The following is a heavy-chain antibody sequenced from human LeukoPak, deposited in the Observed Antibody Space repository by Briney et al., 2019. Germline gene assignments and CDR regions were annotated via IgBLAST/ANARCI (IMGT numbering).Heavy chain of an antibody. CDR1: GFTFNSYA. V-gene: IGHV3-23*01. J-gene: IGHJ4*02. CDR3: AKGWGVTMVMAAPGD. CDR2: ISANGAKT. Sequence: GGSLRLSCAASGFTFNSYAMSWVRQAPGKGLEWVSGISANGAKTYYADSVKGRFTISRDNSKNTQSLQMNSLRAEDTAVYYCAKGWGVTMVMAAPGDWGQGALVTVSS. D-gene: IGHD3-10*01.